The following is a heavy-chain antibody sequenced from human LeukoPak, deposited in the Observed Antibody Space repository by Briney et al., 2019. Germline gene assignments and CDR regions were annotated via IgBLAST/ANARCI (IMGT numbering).Heavy chain of an antibody. CDR3: ARRGLYIAAAGYYYGMDV. V-gene: IGHV3-69-1*01. CDR1: GFTFSNYW. CDR2: FSRRGTT. J-gene: IGHJ6*02. D-gene: IGHD6-13*01. Sequence: GGSLRLSCAASGFTFSNYWMSWVRQAPGKGLQWVSAFSRRGTTHYADSVRGRFTISRDNAKNSLYLQMNSLRAEDTAVYYCARRGLYIAAAGYYYGMDVWGQGTTVTVSS.